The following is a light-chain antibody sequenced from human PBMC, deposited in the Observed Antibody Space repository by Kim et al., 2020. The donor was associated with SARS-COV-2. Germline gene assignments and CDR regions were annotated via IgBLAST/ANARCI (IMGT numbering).Light chain of an antibody. CDR2: AVS. J-gene: IGLJ2*01. CDR3: STYAGNNRLI. V-gene: IGLV2-8*01. Sequence: QSALTQPPSASGSPGQSVTISCTGTSSDIGTFNYVSWYQQHPGKAPKLMIYAVSMRPSGVPDRFSGSKSGNTASLTVSGLQAEDEADYYCSTYAGNNRLIFGGGTKLTVL. CDR1: SSDIGTFNY.